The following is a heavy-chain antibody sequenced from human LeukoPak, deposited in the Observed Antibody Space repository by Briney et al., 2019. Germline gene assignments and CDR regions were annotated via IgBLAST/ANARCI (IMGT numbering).Heavy chain of an antibody. D-gene: IGHD4-17*01. Sequence: GESLKISCKGSGYSFTNYWIGWVRQMPGKGLEEMGSIYPGDSDTRYSPSFQGLVTISADKSISTAYLQWSSLKAADTAMYYCARPHDYGDFDAFDIWGQGKMVTVSS. J-gene: IGHJ3*02. V-gene: IGHV5-51*01. CDR2: IYPGDSDT. CDR1: GYSFTNYW. CDR3: ARPHDYGDFDAFDI.